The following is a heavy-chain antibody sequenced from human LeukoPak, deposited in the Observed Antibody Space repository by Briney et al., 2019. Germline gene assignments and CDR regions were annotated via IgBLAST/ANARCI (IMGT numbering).Heavy chain of an antibody. Sequence: GASVKVSCKASGGTFSSYTISWVRQAPGQGLEWMGRIIPILGIANYAQKFQGRVTITADKSTSTAYMELRSLRSDDTAVYYCARGGPRIAVPGTVLWGQGTLVTVSS. V-gene: IGHV1-69*02. D-gene: IGHD6-19*01. J-gene: IGHJ4*02. CDR1: GGTFSSYT. CDR2: IIPILGIA. CDR3: ARGGPRIAVPGTVL.